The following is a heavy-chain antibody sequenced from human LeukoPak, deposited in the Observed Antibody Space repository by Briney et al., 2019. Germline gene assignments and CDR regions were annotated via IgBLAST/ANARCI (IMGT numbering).Heavy chain of an antibody. CDR1: GDSISGYY. Sequence: PSETLSLTCTVSGDSISGYYWSWIRQPPGRGLEWIGYISDSGSTNYNPSLKSRVTISVDTSKNQVSLNLSSVTAADTAVYYCARHRRRCYGSGTYDFDYWGQGTLVTVSS. D-gene: IGHD3-10*01. J-gene: IGHJ4*02. V-gene: IGHV4-59*08. CDR3: ARHRRRCYGSGTYDFDY. CDR2: ISDSGST.